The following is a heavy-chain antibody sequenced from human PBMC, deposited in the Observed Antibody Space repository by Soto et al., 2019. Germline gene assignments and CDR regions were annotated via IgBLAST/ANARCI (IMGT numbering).Heavy chain of an antibody. V-gene: IGHV1-69*06. J-gene: IGHJ4*02. CDR1: GGTFSSYA. D-gene: IGHD5-18*01. CDR2: ISPIFGTA. Sequence: QVELVQSGAEVKKPGSSVKVSCKASGGTFSSYAISWVRQAPGQGLEWVGGISPIFGTANYAQEMQGRVIINADKSTSTAYMDLSSLGSEDTAVYYCARFDPAVETAMFTGFDYWGQGTLVTVSS. CDR3: ARFDPAVETAMFTGFDY.